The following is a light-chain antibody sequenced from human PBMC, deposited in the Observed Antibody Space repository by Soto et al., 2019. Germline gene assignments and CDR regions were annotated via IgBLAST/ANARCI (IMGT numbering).Light chain of an antibody. CDR2: DVS. V-gene: IGKV3-11*01. J-gene: IGKJ4*01. CDR3: QQRRDWPLT. Sequence: EIVLTQSPATLSLFPGERATLSCRASQTLGSFLAWYQQKPGQAPRLVISDVSYRASGVPVRFSGSGSGTDFTLTISSLEAEDFAVYYCQQRRDWPLTFGGGTKVEI. CDR1: QTLGSF.